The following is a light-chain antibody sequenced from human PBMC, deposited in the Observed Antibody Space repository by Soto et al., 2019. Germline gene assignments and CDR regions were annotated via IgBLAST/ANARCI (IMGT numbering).Light chain of an antibody. CDR2: DAS. CDR3: QQRSSWPRT. Sequence: EIVLTQSPATLSLSPGEGATLSCRASQSVGKYLVWYQQKPGQAPRLLMYDASNRATGIPARFRGSGSGTDFTLTISNLEPEDFALYYCQQRSSWPRTFSRGTKVEI. J-gene: IGKJ1*01. CDR1: QSVGKY. V-gene: IGKV3-11*01.